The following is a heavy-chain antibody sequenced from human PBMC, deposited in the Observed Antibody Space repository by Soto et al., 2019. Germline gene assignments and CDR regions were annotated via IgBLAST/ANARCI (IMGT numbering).Heavy chain of an antibody. J-gene: IGHJ6*03. V-gene: IGHV4-31*03. Sequence: SETLSLTCTVSGGSISSGGYYWSWIRQHPGKGLEWIGYIYYSGSTYYNPSLKSRVTISVDTSKNQISLKLSSVTAADTAVYYCVRVGIAAADTGLEYYYYYMDVWGKGTTVTVSS. CDR2: IYYSGST. D-gene: IGHD6-13*01. CDR3: VRVGIAAADTGLEYYYYYMDV. CDR1: GGSISSGGYY.